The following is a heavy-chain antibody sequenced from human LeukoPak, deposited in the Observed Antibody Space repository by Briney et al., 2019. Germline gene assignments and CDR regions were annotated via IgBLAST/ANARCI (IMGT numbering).Heavy chain of an antibody. J-gene: IGHJ3*02. CDR2: ISFDGSNK. Sequence: GGSLRFSCAASGFTFSSYAMHWVRQAPGKGLEWVAVISFDGSNKYYADSVKGRFTISRDNSKNTLYLQMNSLRAEDTAVYYCARPYCGGDCYHNAFDIWGQGTMVTVSS. D-gene: IGHD2-21*02. CDR1: GFTFSSYA. V-gene: IGHV3-30-3*01. CDR3: ARPYCGGDCYHNAFDI.